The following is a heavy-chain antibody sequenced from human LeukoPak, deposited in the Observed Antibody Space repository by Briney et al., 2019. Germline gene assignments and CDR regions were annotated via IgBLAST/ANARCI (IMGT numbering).Heavy chain of an antibody. CDR2: INPSGDNT. CDR3: AREGRYSYGYSFDY. Sequence: ASVKVSCKASGYTFTNNFMHWVRQAPGQGLEWMGIINPSGDNTWYAQKFQGRVTMTRDMATSTDYMEVSSLRSEDTAVYYCAREGRYSYGYSFDYWGQGTLVTVSS. J-gene: IGHJ4*02. D-gene: IGHD5-18*01. CDR1: GYTFTNNF. V-gene: IGHV1-46*01.